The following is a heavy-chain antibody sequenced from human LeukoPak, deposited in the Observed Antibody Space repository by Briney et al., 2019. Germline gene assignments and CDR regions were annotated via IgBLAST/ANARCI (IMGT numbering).Heavy chain of an antibody. Sequence: PSETLSLTCTVSGGSISSSSYYWGWLRQPPGTGREWLGSIYYSGSTYYNPSLKSRVTISVNTSKNQFSLKLSSVTAADTAVYYCASSGWYLSSFNWGQGTLVTVSA. J-gene: IGHJ4*02. D-gene: IGHD6-19*01. CDR1: GGSISSSSYY. V-gene: IGHV4-39*01. CDR2: IYYSGST. CDR3: ASSGWYLSSFN.